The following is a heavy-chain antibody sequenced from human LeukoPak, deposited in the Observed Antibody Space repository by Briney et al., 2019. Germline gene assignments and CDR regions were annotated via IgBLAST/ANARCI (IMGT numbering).Heavy chain of an antibody. J-gene: IGHJ3*02. D-gene: IGHD4-17*01. Sequence: PSQTLSLTCTVSGGSISSGDYYWSWIRQPPGKGLEWIGYIYYSGSTYYNPSLKSRVTISVDTSKNQFSLKLSSVTAADTAVYYCASDGDYGGNAFDIWGQGTMVTVSS. CDR1: GGSISSGDYY. CDR3: ASDGDYGGNAFDI. CDR2: IYYSGST. V-gene: IGHV4-30-4*01.